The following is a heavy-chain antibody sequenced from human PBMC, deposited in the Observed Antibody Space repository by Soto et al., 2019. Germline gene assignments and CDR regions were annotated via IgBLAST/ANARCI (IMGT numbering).Heavy chain of an antibody. D-gene: IGHD3-10*01. J-gene: IGHJ6*04. CDR3: AKDLNYGLTLHIYYGLDA. CDR2: ISFNGGSI. Sequence: EVQLVESGGGLVQPGRSLTLSCAASGFAFENYAMHWVRQVPGRGLEWVSGISFNGGSIGYADSVRGRFTISRDNANKSIYLQVNSLTTKDTALYLCAKDLNYGLTLHIYYGLDARGRGTTVTVSA. CDR1: GFAFENYA. V-gene: IGHV3-9*01.